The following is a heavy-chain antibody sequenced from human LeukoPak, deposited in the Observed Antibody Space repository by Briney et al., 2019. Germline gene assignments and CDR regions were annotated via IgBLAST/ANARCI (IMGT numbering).Heavy chain of an antibody. CDR3: ARDSTHRVYDSSGYYDY. J-gene: IGHJ4*02. D-gene: IGHD3-22*01. Sequence: SETLSLTCTVSGGSISSSSYYWGWIRQPPGKGLESLGSIYYSGRTYYNPSLKSRVTISVDTSKNQFSLKLSSVTAADTAVYYCARDSTHRVYDSSGYYDYWGQGTLVTVSS. CDR2: IYYSGRT. V-gene: IGHV4-39*07. CDR1: GGSISSSSYY.